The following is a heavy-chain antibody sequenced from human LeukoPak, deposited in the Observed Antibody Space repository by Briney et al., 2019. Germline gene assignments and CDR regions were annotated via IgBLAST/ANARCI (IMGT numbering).Heavy chain of an antibody. CDR3: ARGPRDPTEYCSRGTCSPTYEV. V-gene: IGHV3-48*03. D-gene: IGHD2-15*01. CDR2: ISSSGRRI. Sequence: GGSLRLSRAASGFTFSDYEMNWVRQAPGKGLEWVSYISSSGRRIYYADSVKGRFTISRDNAKNSLYLQMNSLRVDDTAIYYCARGPRDPTEYCSRGTCSPTYEVWGQGTLVTVSS. CDR1: GFTFSDYE. J-gene: IGHJ4*02.